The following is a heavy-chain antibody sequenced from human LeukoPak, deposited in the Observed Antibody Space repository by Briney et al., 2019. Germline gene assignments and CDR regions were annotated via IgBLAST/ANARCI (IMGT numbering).Heavy chain of an antibody. CDR3: AKDGGSSWYYFDY. CDR1: GFTFSSYG. J-gene: IGHJ4*02. D-gene: IGHD6-13*01. CDR2: IRYDGSNK. Sequence: GGSLRLTCAASGFTFSSYGMHWVCQAPGEGLEWVAFIRYDGSNKYYADSVKGRFTISRDNSKNTLYLQMNSLRAEDTAVYYCAKDGGSSWYYFDYWGQGTLVTVSS. V-gene: IGHV3-30*02.